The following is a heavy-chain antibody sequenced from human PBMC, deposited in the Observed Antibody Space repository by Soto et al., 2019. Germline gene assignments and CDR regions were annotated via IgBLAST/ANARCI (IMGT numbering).Heavy chain of an antibody. CDR3: TRVTVVPAAIFGFYYYYGMHX. CDR1: GFTFGDYS. J-gene: IGHJ6*02. CDR2: SRIRTYYGTT. Sequence: RLACTASGFTFGDYSMSCVRQAPGKGLEWVGFSRIRTYYGTTEYAASVKGRFTISRDDSKSIAYLKMKSLKTEDTALYYCTRVTVVPAAIFGFYYYYGMHXWGQGTTVTVS. V-gene: IGHV3-49*04. D-gene: IGHD2-2*02.